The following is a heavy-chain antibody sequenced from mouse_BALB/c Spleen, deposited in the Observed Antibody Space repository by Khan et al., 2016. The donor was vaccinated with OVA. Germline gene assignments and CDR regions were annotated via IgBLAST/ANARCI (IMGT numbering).Heavy chain of an antibody. CDR1: GFSLTSYG. Sequence: QVQLKESGPGLVAPSQSLSITCTVSGFSLTSYGVHWIRQPPGKGLEWLGVIWAGGSTTYNSALMSRLSISKDNSKSQVFLKMNSLQTDDTAMYFCARNREPDYFDYWGQGTTLTVSS. V-gene: IGHV2-9*02. J-gene: IGHJ2*01. CDR2: IWAGGST. CDR3: ARNREPDYFDY.